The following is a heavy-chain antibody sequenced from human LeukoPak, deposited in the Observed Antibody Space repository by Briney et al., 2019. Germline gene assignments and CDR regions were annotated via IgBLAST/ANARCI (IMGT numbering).Heavy chain of an antibody. V-gene: IGHV3-23*01. J-gene: IGHJ4*02. CDR1: GFTFSNNA. D-gene: IGHD1-1*01. CDR2: VGCGGGDT. Sequence: GGSLRLSCVASGFTFSNNAASWFRQAPGKGLEWVSTVGCGGGDTYYADSVRGRFTISKDSSKNTLQMNSLSADDTAMYYCVKHSGGVYGNSDYWGQGSLVTVS. CDR3: VKHSGGVYGNSDY.